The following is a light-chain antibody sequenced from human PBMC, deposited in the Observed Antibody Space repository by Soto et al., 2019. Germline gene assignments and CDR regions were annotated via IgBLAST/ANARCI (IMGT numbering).Light chain of an antibody. CDR3: CSYASNYAYV. Sequence: QSVLTQPRSVSGSPGQSVTISCTGTSSDVGRYKYVSWYQQHPGQAPRLMIYDVSERPSGVPDRFSGSKSGNTASLTISGLQAEDEADYYCCSYASNYAYVFATGTKVTVL. V-gene: IGLV2-11*01. CDR2: DVS. CDR1: SSDVGRYKY. J-gene: IGLJ1*01.